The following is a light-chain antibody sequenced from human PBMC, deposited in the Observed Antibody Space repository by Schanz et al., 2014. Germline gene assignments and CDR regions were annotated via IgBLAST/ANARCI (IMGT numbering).Light chain of an antibody. Sequence: EIVLTQSPGTLSLSPGERATLSCRASQSVHINYLAWHQQKPGQAPRLLIYGASIRAAGVPARVSGSGSGTEFTLTITSLEYEDFAVYYCQQYDNWPPLTFGGGTKVEIK. J-gene: IGKJ4*01. CDR3: QQYDNWPPLT. CDR1: QSVHINY. V-gene: IGKV3-20*01. CDR2: GAS.